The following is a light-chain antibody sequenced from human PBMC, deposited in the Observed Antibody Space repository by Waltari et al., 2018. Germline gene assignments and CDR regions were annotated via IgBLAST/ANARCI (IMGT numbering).Light chain of an antibody. CDR3: MQGTHWPHT. CDR2: SVS. Sequence: DAVMTQSPLSLSVTLGQPASISCKSSQGLVFGDGNTYLNWFQQKPGQSPRRLIYSVSNRDVGVPDRFSGSGSGTDFTLRISRVEADDVGFYYCMQGTHWPHTFGQGTRLEIK. J-gene: IGKJ2*01. CDR1: QGLVFGDGNTY. V-gene: IGKV2-30*01.